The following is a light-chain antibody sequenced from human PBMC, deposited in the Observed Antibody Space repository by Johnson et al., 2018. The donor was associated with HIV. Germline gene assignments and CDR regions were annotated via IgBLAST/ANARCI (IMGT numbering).Light chain of an antibody. CDR1: SSNIGNNY. Sequence: HSVLTQPPSVSAAPGQKVTISCSGSSSNIGNNYVSWYQQLPGTAPKLLIYDNNKRPSGIPDRFSGSKSGTSATLGITGLQTGDEADYYCGTWDSSLSAYVFGAGTEVTGL. V-gene: IGLV1-51*01. J-gene: IGLJ1*01. CDR2: DNN. CDR3: GTWDSSLSAYV.